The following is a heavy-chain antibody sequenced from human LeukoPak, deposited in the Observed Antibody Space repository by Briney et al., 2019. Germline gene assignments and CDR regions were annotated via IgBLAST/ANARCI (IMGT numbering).Heavy chain of an antibody. CDR3: ARYLDGSNFD. Sequence: GGSLRLSCAASGFTFSSYIMNWVRQAPGKGLEWVSSISSSSTYIYYADSVKGRFTISRDNAKNSLYLQMNSLRAEDTAVYYCARYLDGSNFDWGQGTLVTVSS. V-gene: IGHV3-21*01. D-gene: IGHD3-9*01. CDR1: GFTFSSYI. J-gene: IGHJ4*02. CDR2: ISSSSTYI.